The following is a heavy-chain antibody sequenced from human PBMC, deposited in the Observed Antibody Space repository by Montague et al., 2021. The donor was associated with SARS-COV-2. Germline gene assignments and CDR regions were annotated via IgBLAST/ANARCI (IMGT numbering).Heavy chain of an antibody. CDR1: GGSVISGSFS. Sequence: TLSLTCVVYGGSVISGSFSWDWIRQSPGKGMEWIGCTYYDWRTKYNPSLQSRVAESIDGSKNQFSLRLSSMTAEDTTVYYSDRDRYDHSTHGDDGFGIWGQGTVVTVSS. D-gene: IGHD2-2*01. J-gene: IGHJ3*02. V-gene: IGHV4-30-2*06. CDR2: TYYDWRT. CDR3: DRDRYDHSTHGDDGFGI.